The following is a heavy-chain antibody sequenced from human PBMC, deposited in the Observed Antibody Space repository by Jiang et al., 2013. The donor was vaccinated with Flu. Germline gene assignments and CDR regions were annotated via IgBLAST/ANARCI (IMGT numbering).Heavy chain of an antibody. CDR3: AKDDLVLAGATDY. D-gene: IGHD6-19*01. V-gene: IGHV3-NL1*01. J-gene: IGHJ4*01. Sequence: SSTNHADSVKGRFTISRDNSKNTLYLQMDSLRVEDTAVYYCAKDDLVLAGATDYWGHGTLVTVSS. CDR2: SST.